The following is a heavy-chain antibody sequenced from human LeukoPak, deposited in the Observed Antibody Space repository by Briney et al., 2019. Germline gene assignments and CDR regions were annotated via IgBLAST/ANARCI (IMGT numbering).Heavy chain of an antibody. D-gene: IGHD5-12*01. CDR3: ATSGYDLAYYF. Sequence: SETLSLTCTVSGGSISSYYWSWIRQPAGKGLEWIGRIYASGSTNYNPSLKSRVTMSLDTSKNQSSLKLRSVTAADTAVYYCATSGYDLAYYFWGQGTLVTVSS. CDR2: IYASGST. CDR1: GGSISSYY. J-gene: IGHJ4*02. V-gene: IGHV4-4*07.